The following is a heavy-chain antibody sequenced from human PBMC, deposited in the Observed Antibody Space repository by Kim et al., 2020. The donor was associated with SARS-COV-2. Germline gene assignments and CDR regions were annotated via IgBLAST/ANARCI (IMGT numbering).Heavy chain of an antibody. J-gene: IGHJ5*02. CDR1: GDSISNYY. D-gene: IGHD3-10*01. CDR3: ARHENSGTYPLDT. Sequence: SETLSLTCFVSGDSISNYYWSWIRQPPGKRLEWIAWVHPTRRTMYNPSLKSRVTISLDTSQSLFSLTLRSVTAADTAVYYCARHENSGTYPLDTWGQGTLLPVSS. CDR2: VHPTRRT. V-gene: IGHV4-59*08.